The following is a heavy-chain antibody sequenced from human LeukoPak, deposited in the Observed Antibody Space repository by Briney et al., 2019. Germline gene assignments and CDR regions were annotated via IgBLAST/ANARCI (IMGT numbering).Heavy chain of an antibody. CDR1: GFTFSSYG. D-gene: IGHD3-9*01. V-gene: IGHV3-30*18. CDR3: AKPVKLRYFDWLD. Sequence: GRSLRLSCAASGFTFSSYGMHWVRQAPGKGLEWVAVISYDGSNKYYADSVKGRFTISRDNSKNTLYLQMNSLRAEDTAVYYCAKPVKLRYFDWLDWGQGTLVTVSS. CDR2: ISYDGSNK. J-gene: IGHJ4*02.